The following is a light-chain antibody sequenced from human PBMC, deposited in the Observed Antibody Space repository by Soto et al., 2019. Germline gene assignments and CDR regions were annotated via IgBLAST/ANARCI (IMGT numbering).Light chain of an antibody. CDR2: AAS. CDR3: QQYGSSPRA. J-gene: IGKJ3*01. Sequence: EIVLTQSPGTLSLSPGERATLSCRASQSVTSNYLAWYQQKPGQAPRLLIYAASTRATGIPDRFSGSGSGTDFTLIISKLEPEDFAVYYCQQYGSSPRAFGPGTKVDI. CDR1: QSVTSNY. V-gene: IGKV3-20*01.